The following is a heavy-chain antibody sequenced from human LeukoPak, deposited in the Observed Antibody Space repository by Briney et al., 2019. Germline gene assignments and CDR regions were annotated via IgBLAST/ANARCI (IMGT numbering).Heavy chain of an antibody. CDR3: TRGHPHDFWSGYQFDP. CDR2: IRSKAYGGTT. CDR1: GFTFADYA. Sequence: PGGSLRLSCTASGFTFADYAMSWFRQAPGKGLEWVGFIRSKAYGGTTESAASVKGRFTISRDDSNSLAYLHMNSLKTEETAVDYCTRGHPHDFWSGYQFDPWGQGTLVTVSS. J-gene: IGHJ5*02. D-gene: IGHD3-3*01. V-gene: IGHV3-49*03.